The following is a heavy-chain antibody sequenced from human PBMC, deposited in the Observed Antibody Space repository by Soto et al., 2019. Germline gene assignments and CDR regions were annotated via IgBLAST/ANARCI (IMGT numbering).Heavy chain of an antibody. D-gene: IGHD6-25*01. Sequence: GGSLPLSCAAAGFTFCSFGMDWVRQAPGKGLEWVAVISYDGSNKYYADSVKGRFTISRDNSKNTLYLQMNSLRAEDTAVYYCAKDRQQRAEEHYYMDVWGKGT. J-gene: IGHJ6*03. CDR2: ISYDGSNK. V-gene: IGHV3-30*18. CDR1: GFTFCSFG. CDR3: AKDRQQRAEEHYYMDV.